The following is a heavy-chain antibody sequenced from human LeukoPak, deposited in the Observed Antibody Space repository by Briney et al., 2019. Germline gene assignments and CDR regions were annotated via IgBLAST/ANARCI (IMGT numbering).Heavy chain of an antibody. CDR3: AKDLDVVVPAATRDY. J-gene: IGHJ4*02. Sequence: GGXLRLSCAASGFTFTDFGMHWVRQAPGKGLEWVSHIRRDGRRKFYAESVKGGFTISRDNSKKTLYMQMKSLRAEDTAVYYCAKDLDVVVPAATRDYWGQGTLVTVSS. V-gene: IGHV3-30*02. CDR1: GFTFTDFG. D-gene: IGHD2-2*01. CDR2: IRRDGRRK.